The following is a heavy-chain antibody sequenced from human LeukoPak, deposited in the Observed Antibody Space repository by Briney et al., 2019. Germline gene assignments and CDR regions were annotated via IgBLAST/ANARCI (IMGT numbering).Heavy chain of an antibody. CDR3: ARAGSGRSPDWFDP. Sequence: GSLRLSCAASGFTFSSYEMNWVRQAPGKGLEWVSYISSSGSTIYYADSVKGRFTISRDNAKNSLYLQMNSLRAEDTAVYYCARAGSGRSPDWFDPWGQGTLVTVSS. D-gene: IGHD1-26*01. CDR2: ISSSGSTI. V-gene: IGHV3-48*03. J-gene: IGHJ5*02. CDR1: GFTFSSYE.